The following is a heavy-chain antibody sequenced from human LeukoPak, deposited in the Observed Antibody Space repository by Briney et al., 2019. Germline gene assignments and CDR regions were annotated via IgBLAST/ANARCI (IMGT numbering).Heavy chain of an antibody. Sequence: GGSLRLSCAASGVGFSNYWMSWVRQAPGKGLEWVANMNEDGSEKNYVDSVKGRFTISRDNAQDSLYLQMNSLRAEDTAVYYCARDRGYSNFDYWGQGTLLTVSS. V-gene: IGHV3-7*01. J-gene: IGHJ4*02. CDR3: ARDRGYSNFDY. CDR2: MNEDGSEK. CDR1: GVGFSNYW. D-gene: IGHD4-11*01.